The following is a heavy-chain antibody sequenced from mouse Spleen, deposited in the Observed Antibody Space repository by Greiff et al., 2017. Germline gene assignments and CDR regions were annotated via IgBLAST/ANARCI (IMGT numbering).Heavy chain of an antibody. V-gene: IGHV14-4*02. CDR3: NGYDERSVDY. D-gene: IGHD2-12*01. CDR1: GFNIKDYY. CDR2: IDPENGDT. Sequence: VQLQQSGAELVRSGASVKLSCTASGFNIKDYYMHWVKQRPEQGLEWIGWIDPENGDTEYAPKFQGKATMTADTSSNTAYLQLSSLTSEDTAVYYCNGYDERSVDYWGQGTTLTVSS. J-gene: IGHJ2*01.